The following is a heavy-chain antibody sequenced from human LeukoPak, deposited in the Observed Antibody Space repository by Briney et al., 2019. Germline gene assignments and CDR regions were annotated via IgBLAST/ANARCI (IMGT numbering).Heavy chain of an antibody. J-gene: IGHJ4*02. CDR2: IFPGDSHT. D-gene: IGHD3-10*01. Sequence: GESLKISCTGSEYSFTSYWIGGGRQMPGKGLEWMGIIFPGDSHTRYSPSFQGQVTISADKSISTAYLHCSSLEASGPAMDYCARGYDSGNYRYYFDSWGQGTLVTVSS. CDR1: EYSFTSYW. CDR3: ARGYDSGNYRYYFDS. V-gene: IGHV5-51*01.